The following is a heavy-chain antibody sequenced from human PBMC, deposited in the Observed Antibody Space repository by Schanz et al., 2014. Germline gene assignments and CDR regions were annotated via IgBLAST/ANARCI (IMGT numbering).Heavy chain of an antibody. CDR2: IKRDGSEK. J-gene: IGHJ3*02. CDR1: GFSFSTYW. V-gene: IGHV3-7*04. Sequence: EEQLVESGGGLVQPGGSLRLSCAASGFSFSTYWMSWVRQAPGKGLEWVANIKRDGSEKNYLDSVKGRFTISRDNAKNTLYLQMNTLRAEDTAVYYCARKMKLGVYGGKGHDSLDIWGQGTMVTVS. CDR3: ARKMKLGVYGGKGHDSLDI. D-gene: IGHD4-17*01.